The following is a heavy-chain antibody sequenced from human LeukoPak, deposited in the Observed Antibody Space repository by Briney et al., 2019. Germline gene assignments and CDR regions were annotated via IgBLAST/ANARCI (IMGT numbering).Heavy chain of an antibody. CDR3: ATDTQHTAPTRFDP. CDR1: GFTFSSHA. J-gene: IGHJ5*02. Sequence: GGSLRLSCAASGFTFSSHAMSWVRQAPGEGLEWVSAISGSGGTTYYADSVKGRFTISRDNPKNTLYVQMNSLRAEDTAVYYCATDTQHTAPTRFDPRGQGTLVTVSP. CDR2: ISGSGGTT. D-gene: IGHD2-21*01. V-gene: IGHV3-23*01.